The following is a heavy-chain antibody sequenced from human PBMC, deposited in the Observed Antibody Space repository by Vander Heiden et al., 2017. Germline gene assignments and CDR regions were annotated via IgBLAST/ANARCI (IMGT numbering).Heavy chain of an antibody. D-gene: IGHD4-17*01. V-gene: IGHV1-69*01. Sequence: QVQLVQSGAEVKKPGSSVKVSCKASGGTFSSYAISWVRQAPGQGVEWMGGTIPIFGTTNSAQKVQGRVTIHGDETTSPAYMGLGSLRSGDTAVYYCAGGGGGMTTVPSYYYYGMDVWGQGTTVTVSS. CDR2: TIPIFGTT. CDR1: GGTFSSYA. CDR3: AGGGGGMTTVPSYYYYGMDV. J-gene: IGHJ6*02.